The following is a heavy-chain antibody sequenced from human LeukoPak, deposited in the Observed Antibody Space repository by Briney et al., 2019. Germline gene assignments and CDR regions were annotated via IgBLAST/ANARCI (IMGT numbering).Heavy chain of an antibody. Sequence: ASVTVYCKASGFTFTRYDINWVRQAPGQGLEWMGWISVYNGNPEYAQKFQGRVIMTTDTFTSTAYMELRSLRSDDTAVYYCARDQYDSVWGSHRPYFDYWGQGTLVTVSS. J-gene: IGHJ4*02. V-gene: IGHV1-18*01. CDR1: GFTFTRYD. CDR2: ISVYNGNP. CDR3: ARDQYDSVWGSHRPYFDY. D-gene: IGHD3-16*02.